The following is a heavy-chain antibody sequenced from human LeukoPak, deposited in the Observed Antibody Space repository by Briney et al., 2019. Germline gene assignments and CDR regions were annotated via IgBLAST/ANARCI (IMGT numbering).Heavy chain of an antibody. CDR3: ARDRRYYDSSGYIRGFDY. CDR1: GGSISSSNW. Sequence: PSETLSLTCAVSGGSISSSNWWSWVRQPPGKGLEWIGEIYHSGSTNYNPSLKSRVTISVDKSKNQFSLKLSSVTAADTAVYYCARDRRYYDSSGYIRGFDYWGQETLVTVSS. V-gene: IGHV4-4*02. D-gene: IGHD3-22*01. J-gene: IGHJ4*02. CDR2: IYHSGST.